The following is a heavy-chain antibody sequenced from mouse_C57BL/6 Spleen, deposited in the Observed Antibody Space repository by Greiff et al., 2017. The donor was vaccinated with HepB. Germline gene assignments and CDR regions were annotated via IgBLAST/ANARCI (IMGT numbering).Heavy chain of an antibody. Sequence: QVQLQQSGPELVKPGASVKISCKASGYAFSSSWMNWVKQRPGKGLEWIGRIYPGDGDTNYNGKFKGKATLTADKSSSTAYMQLSSLTSEDSAVYVCASLTGGDAMDYWGQGTSVTVSS. J-gene: IGHJ4*01. CDR3: ASLTGGDAMDY. D-gene: IGHD4-1*01. CDR1: GYAFSSSW. V-gene: IGHV1-82*01. CDR2: IYPGDGDT.